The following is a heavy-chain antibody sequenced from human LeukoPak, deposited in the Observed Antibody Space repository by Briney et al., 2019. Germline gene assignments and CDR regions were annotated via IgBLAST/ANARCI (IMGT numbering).Heavy chain of an antibody. CDR1: GFTFSSYG. Sequence: GGSLRLSCAASGFTFSSYGMHWVRQAPGKGLEWVAVIWYDGSNKYYADSVKGRFTIYRENSKNTMYLQMNSLRAEDTAVYYCARGGDIVVVPAAHPFDYWGQGTLVTVSS. CDR2: IWYDGSNK. V-gene: IGHV3-33*01. D-gene: IGHD2-2*01. CDR3: ARGGDIVVVPAAHPFDY. J-gene: IGHJ4*02.